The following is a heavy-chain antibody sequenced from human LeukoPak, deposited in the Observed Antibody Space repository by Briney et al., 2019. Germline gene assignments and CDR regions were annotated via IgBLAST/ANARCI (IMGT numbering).Heavy chain of an antibody. J-gene: IGHJ3*02. D-gene: IGHD6-25*01. V-gene: IGHV3-21*01. CDR2: ISSSSSYI. CDR3: ARVIGAVLHDAFDI. Sequence: GGSLRLSCAASGFTFSSYAMSWVRQAPGKGLEWVSSISSSSSYIYYADSVKGRFTISRDNAKNSLYLQMNSLRAEDTAVYYCARVIGAVLHDAFDIWGQGTMVTVSS. CDR1: GFTFSSYA.